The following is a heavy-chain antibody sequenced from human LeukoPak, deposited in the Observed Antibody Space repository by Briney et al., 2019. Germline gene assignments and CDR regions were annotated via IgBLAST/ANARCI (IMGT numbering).Heavy chain of an antibody. CDR1: GFTFRSYS. V-gene: IGHV3-21*01. Sequence: GGSLRLSCAASGFTFRSYSMNWVRQTPRKGPEWVSSISDNSNYIYYADSVKGRFTISRDNAKDSLYLQMNSLRVEDTAVYYCARDQGDFWGQGTLVTVSS. J-gene: IGHJ4*02. CDR3: ARDQGDF. CDR2: ISDNSNYI.